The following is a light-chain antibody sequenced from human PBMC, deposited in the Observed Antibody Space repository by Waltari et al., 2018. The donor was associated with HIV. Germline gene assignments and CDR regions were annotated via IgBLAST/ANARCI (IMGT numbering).Light chain of an antibody. J-gene: IGLJ2*01. CDR2: ANV. CDR3: QSYDSSLSGVV. CDR1: FSNVGAGYD. Sequence: QSVLTQPPSLSGAPGLSVTISCTGNFSNVGAGYDVPWYHLLPGTAPRLLVYANVNRPSGVPDRFFGSKSGSSASLGISRLQAEDEADYYCQSYDSSLSGVVFGGGTRLTVL. V-gene: IGLV1-40*01.